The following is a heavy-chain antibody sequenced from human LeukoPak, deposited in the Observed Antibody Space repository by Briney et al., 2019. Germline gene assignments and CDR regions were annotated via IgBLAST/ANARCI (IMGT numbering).Heavy chain of an antibody. D-gene: IGHD2-15*01. Sequence: PSETLSHTCAVYGGSFSGYYWSWIRQPPGQGLEWIGYISDSGSTNYNPFLKSRITISGDTPGNQVSLKLSSVTAADTAVYYCARKISYISVFDYWGQGTLVTVSS. V-gene: IGHV4-59*01. CDR1: GGSFSGYY. J-gene: IGHJ4*02. CDR2: ISDSGST. CDR3: ARKISYISVFDY.